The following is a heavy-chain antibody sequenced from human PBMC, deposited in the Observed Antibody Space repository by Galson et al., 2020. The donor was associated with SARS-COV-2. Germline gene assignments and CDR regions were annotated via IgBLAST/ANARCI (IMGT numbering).Heavy chain of an antibody. J-gene: IGHJ3*02. CDR2: IPYDGSNK. Sequence: GESLKISCAAPGFTLSSYGLHWVRQAPGKGLEWVAVIPYDGSNKYHADSVKGRFPIPRDNSKNTLYLQMNSLRAEDTAVYYCAKDFVLLWFGEPNAFDIWGQGTMVTVSS. CDR3: AKDFVLLWFGEPNAFDI. D-gene: IGHD3-10*01. V-gene: IGHV3-30*18. CDR1: GFTLSSYG.